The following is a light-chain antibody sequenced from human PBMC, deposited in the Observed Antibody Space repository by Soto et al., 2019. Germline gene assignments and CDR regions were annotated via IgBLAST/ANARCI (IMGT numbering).Light chain of an antibody. V-gene: IGKV3-20*01. J-gene: IGKJ1*01. CDR2: GAS. CDR3: QQYGSSPPWT. CDR1: QSVGSY. Sequence: EIVLTQSPGTLSVSPGERATLSCRASQSVGSYLAWYQQKPGQAPRLLIYGASSRATGIPDRFSGSGSGTDFTLTISRLEPEDFAVYYCQQYGSSPPWTFGQGTKVDI.